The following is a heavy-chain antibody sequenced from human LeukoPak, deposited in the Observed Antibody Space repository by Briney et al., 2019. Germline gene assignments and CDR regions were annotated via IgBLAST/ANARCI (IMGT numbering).Heavy chain of an antibody. CDR2: MNPNSGGT. J-gene: IGHJ4*02. CDR3: ARDVPGYSSNFDH. V-gene: IGHV1-2*02. D-gene: IGHD6-13*01. CDR1: GYTFTGYF. Sequence: ASVKVSCKASGYTFTGYFMHWVRQAPGQGLEWMGWMNPNSGGTNYAQKFQGRVTMTRDTSISTAYMELSRLRSDDTAVYYCARDVPGYSSNFDHWGQGTLVTVSS.